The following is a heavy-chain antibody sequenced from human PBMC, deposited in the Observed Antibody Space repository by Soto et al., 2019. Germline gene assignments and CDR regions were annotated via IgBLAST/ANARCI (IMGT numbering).Heavy chain of an antibody. V-gene: IGHV4-59*01. J-gene: IGHJ6*02. D-gene: IGHD4-17*01. CDR2: IYYSGST. Sequence: XXTLSLPFTVSGGSIRSYYWRWILQPPGKGLEWIGYIYYSGSTNYNPSLKSRVTISVDTSKNQFSLKLSSVTAADTAVYYCARQVTTYYGMDVWGQGTTVTVSS. CDR1: GGSIRSYY. CDR3: ARQVTTYYGMDV.